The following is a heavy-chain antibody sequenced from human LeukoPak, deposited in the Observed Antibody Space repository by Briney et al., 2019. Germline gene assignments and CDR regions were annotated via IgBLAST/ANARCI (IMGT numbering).Heavy chain of an antibody. D-gene: IGHD5-24*01. CDR2: ISSSGSTI. CDR3: ARDGERWLLSSYYYGMDV. V-gene: IGHV3-11*01. J-gene: IGHJ6*02. Sequence: GGSLRLSCAASGFTFSDYYMSWIRQAPGKGLEWVSYISSSGSTIYYADSVKGRFTISRDNAKNSLYLQMNSLRAEDTAVYYCARDGERWLLSSYYYGMDVWGQGTTVTVSS. CDR1: GFTFSDYY.